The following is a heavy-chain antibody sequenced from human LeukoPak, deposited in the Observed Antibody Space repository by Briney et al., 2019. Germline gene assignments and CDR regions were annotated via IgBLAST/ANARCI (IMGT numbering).Heavy chain of an antibody. J-gene: IGHJ4*02. Sequence: SETLSLTCTVSGGSFSSYFWSWIRQPPGKGLEWIGYIYYSGSTHYNSSLKSRVTISLDTSRNQFSLKLSSVTAADTAVYYCARQLGDRLLFDYWGQGTLVTVSS. CDR3: ARQLGDRLLFDY. D-gene: IGHD2-21*01. V-gene: IGHV4-59*01. CDR2: IYYSGST. CDR1: GGSFSSYF.